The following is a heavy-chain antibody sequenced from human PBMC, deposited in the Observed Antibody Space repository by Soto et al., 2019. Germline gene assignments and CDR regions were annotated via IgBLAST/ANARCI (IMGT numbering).Heavy chain of an antibody. CDR3: ARDLVEDIVVVVAHNWFDP. CDR1: RGTFSSYT. V-gene: IGHV1-69*04. D-gene: IGHD2-15*01. Sequence: SVKVSCKASRGTFSSYTISWVRQAPGQGLEWKGRIIPILGIANYAQKFQGRVTITADKSTSTAYMELSSLRSEDTAVYYCARDLVEDIVVVVAHNWFDPWGQGTLVTVSS. J-gene: IGHJ5*02. CDR2: IIPILGIA.